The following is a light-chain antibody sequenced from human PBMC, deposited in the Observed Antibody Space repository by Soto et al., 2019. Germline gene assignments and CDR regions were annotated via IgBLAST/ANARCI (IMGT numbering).Light chain of an antibody. CDR2: GAS. J-gene: IGKJ5*01. CDR3: QQRSNWQIT. CDR1: QSVTSSY. V-gene: IGKV3D-20*02. Sequence: DIVLTQSPGTLSLSPGERATLSCRASQSVTSSYLAWYQHKPGQSPRLLIYGASNRVTGIPARFRGSGSGTDFTLTISSLEPDDFAVYYCQQRSNWQITFGQGTRLEIK.